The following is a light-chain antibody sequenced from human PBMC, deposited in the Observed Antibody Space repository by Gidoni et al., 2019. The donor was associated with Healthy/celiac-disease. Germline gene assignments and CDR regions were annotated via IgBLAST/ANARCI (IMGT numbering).Light chain of an antibody. J-gene: IGKJ1*01. Sequence: VLPQSPGTLSLSPGERATLSCRASQSVSSSYLAWYQQKPGQAPRLLIYGASSRATGIPDRFSGSGSGTDFTLTISRLEPEDFAVYYCQQYGSSPSWTFGQGTKVEIK. CDR2: GAS. CDR3: QQYGSSPSWT. CDR1: QSVSSSY. V-gene: IGKV3-20*01.